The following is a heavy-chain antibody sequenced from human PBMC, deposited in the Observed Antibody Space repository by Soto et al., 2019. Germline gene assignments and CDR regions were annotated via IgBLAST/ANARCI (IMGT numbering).Heavy chain of an antibody. D-gene: IGHD3-16*02. J-gene: IGHJ4*02. CDR1: GESFPGYY. Sequence: QVQLQQWGAGLLKPSETLSLTCAVYGESFPGYYWSWIRQPPGKGLEWIGEINHSGSTNYNPSLKSRITISVDTSKNQFSLKLTSVTAADTAVYYCARGGGGYDYVWGSYRPFDFWGQRTLVTVSS. V-gene: IGHV4-34*01. CDR3: ARGGGGYDYVWGSYRPFDF. CDR2: INHSGST.